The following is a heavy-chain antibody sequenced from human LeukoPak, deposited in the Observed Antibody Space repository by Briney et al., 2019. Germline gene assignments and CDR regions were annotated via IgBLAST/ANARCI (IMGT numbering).Heavy chain of an antibody. V-gene: IGHV3-23*01. J-gene: IGHJ6*03. CDR1: GFSFSNYA. D-gene: IGHD1-14*01. CDR2: ISASENSK. CDR3: ARDKPKRKITHFYYYYMDV. Sequence: PGGSLRPSCAASGFSFSNYAMSWVRQVPGKGLEWLALISASENSKYYADSVKGRFTISRDRSKNILSLEISSLRAEDTAVYYCARDKPKRKITHFYYYYMDVWGEGTTVIVSS.